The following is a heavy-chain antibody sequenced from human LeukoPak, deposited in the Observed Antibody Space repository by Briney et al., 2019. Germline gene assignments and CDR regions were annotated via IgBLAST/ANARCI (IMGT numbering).Heavy chain of an antibody. CDR3: TGSFGELSFFDY. Sequence: GGSLRLSCAASGFTFSGSAMHWVRQASGKGLEWVGRIRSKANSYATAYAASVKGRFTISRDDSKSIAYLQMNSLKTEDAAVYYCTGSFGELSFFDYWGQGTLVTVSS. V-gene: IGHV3-73*01. CDR1: GFTFSGSA. J-gene: IGHJ4*02. CDR2: IRSKANSYAT. D-gene: IGHD3-10*01.